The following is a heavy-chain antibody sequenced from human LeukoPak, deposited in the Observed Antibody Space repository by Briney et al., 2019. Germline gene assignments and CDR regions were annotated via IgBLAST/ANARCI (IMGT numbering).Heavy chain of an antibody. CDR3: AKESRRSEVDY. J-gene: IGHJ4*02. V-gene: IGHV3-30*18. D-gene: IGHD6-19*01. Sequence: GGSLRLSCAASGFTFSSYGMHWVRQAPGKGLEWVAVISYDGSNKYYADSVKGRFTISRDNSKNTLYLQMNSLRAEDTAVYYCAKESRRSEVDYWGQGTLVTVSS. CDR2: ISYDGSNK. CDR1: GFTFSSYG.